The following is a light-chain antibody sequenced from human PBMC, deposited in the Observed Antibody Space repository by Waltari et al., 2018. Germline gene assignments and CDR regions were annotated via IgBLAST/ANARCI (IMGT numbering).Light chain of an antibody. CDR2: DVD. V-gene: IGLV2-11*01. CDR1: NSDVGAYNY. Sequence: QSALTQPRSVSGSPGQSVTLSCTGTNSDVGAYNYVSWYQQRPGKAPKLVIYDVDKRPSVVPVRFSGSKAGNTASLTISGIQTDDEADYYCCSYAGRYTSVFGGGTKVTVL. CDR3: CSYAGRYTSV. J-gene: IGLJ2*01.